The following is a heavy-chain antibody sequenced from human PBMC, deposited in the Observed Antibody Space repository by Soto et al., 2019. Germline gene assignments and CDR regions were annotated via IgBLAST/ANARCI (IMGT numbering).Heavy chain of an antibody. V-gene: IGHV4-61*08. CDR1: GGSISSGGYS. CDR3: ARRYGSAFDI. J-gene: IGHJ3*02. D-gene: IGHD3-10*01. CDR2: IYHSGST. Sequence: SETLSLTCAVSGGSISSGGYSWSWIRQPPGKGLEWIGYIYHSGSTNYNPSLKSRVTISVDTSKNQFSLKLSSVTAADTAVYYCARRYGSAFDIWGQGTMATVSS.